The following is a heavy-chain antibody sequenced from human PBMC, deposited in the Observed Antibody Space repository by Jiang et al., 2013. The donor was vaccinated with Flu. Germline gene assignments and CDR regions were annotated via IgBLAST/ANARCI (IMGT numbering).Heavy chain of an antibody. J-gene: IGHJ4*02. CDR2: ISGSGGST. V-gene: IGHV3-23*01. CDR1: GFTFSSYA. Sequence: SCAASGFTFSSYAMSWVRQAPGKGLEWVSAISGSGGSTYYADSVKGRFTISRDNSKNTLYLQMNSLRAEDTAVYYCAKIPLITMVRGPPEYYFDYWGQGTLVTVSS. D-gene: IGHD3-10*01. CDR3: AKIPLITMVRGPPEYYFDY.